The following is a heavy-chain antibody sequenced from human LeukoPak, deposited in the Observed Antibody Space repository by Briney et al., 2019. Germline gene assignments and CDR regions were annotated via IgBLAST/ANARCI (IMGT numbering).Heavy chain of an antibody. J-gene: IGHJ5*02. Sequence: SPTLSLTCSISGDSVSSNNAAWNWIRQSPSRGLEFLGRTYHRSKWYNDYAVSVKSRITIESDTSKNQFSLQLNSVTPDDTAVYYCASTHGPIDHWGQGTLVTVSS. CDR3: ASTHGPIDH. CDR1: GDSVSSNNAA. CDR2: TYHRSKWYN. V-gene: IGHV6-1*01. D-gene: IGHD2-8*01.